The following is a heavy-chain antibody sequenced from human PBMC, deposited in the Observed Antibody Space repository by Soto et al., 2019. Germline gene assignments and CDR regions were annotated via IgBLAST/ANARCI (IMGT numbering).Heavy chain of an antibody. V-gene: IGHV3-23*01. J-gene: IGHJ3*02. CDR1: GFTFSSYA. Sequence: PGGSLRLSCAASGFTFSSYAMSWVRQAPGKGLEWVSAISGSGGSTYYADSVKGRFTISRDNSKNTLYLQMNSLRAEDTAIYYCAKDNRAGDCIAVAESADLAAFDIWGQGTMVTVSS. CDR3: AKDNRAGDCIAVAESADLAAFDI. CDR2: ISGSGGST. D-gene: IGHD6-19*01.